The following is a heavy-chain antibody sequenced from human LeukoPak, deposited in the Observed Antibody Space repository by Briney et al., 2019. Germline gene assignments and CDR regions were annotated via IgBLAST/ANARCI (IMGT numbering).Heavy chain of an antibody. CDR3: ASAGYSNYYFDY. CDR1: GGSFSGYY. D-gene: IGHD4-11*01. V-gene: IGHV4-34*01. J-gene: IGHJ4*02. CDR2: INHSGST. Sequence: PSETLSLTCAVYGGSFSGYYWSWIRQPPGKGLEWIGEINHSGSTNYNPSLKSRDTISVDTSKNQFSLKLSSVTAADTAVYYCASAGYSNYYFDYWGQGTLVTVSS.